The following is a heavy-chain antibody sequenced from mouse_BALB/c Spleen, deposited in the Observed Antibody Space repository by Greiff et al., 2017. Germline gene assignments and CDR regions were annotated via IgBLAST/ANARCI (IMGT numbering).Heavy chain of an antibody. J-gene: IGHJ4*01. CDR1: GFNIKDTY. CDR2: IDPANGNT. V-gene: IGHV14-3*02. CDR3: ASAGDYDPFAMDY. Sequence: EVKLQESGAELVKPGASVKLSCTASGFNIKDTYMHWVKQRPEQGLEWIGRIDPANGNTKYDPKFQGKATITADTSSNTAYLQLSSLTSEDTAVYYCASAGDYDPFAMDYWGQGTSVTVSS. D-gene: IGHD2-4*01.